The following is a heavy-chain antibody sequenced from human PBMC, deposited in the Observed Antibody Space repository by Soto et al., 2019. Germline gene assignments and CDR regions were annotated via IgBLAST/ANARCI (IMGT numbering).Heavy chain of an antibody. CDR2: ISAYNGNT. Sequence: ASVKVSCKASGYTFTSYGISWVRQAPGQGLEWMGWISAYNGNTNYAQKLQGRVTMTTDTSTSTAYMELRSMRSDDTAVYYCARDRDVVLPAANLYYGMDVWGQGTTVTVAS. CDR3: ARDRDVVLPAANLYYGMDV. CDR1: GYTFTSYG. D-gene: IGHD2-2*01. V-gene: IGHV1-18*01. J-gene: IGHJ6*02.